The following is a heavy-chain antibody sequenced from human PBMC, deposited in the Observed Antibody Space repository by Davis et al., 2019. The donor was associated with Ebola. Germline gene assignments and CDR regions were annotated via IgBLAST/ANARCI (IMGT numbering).Heavy chain of an antibody. CDR1: GFTFSSYA. D-gene: IGHD3-22*01. CDR3: ARDNYYYDSSGYYVGVDY. V-gene: IGHV3-30-3*01. Sequence: GESLKISCAASGFTFSSYAMHWVRQAPGKGLEWVAVISYDGSNKYYADSVKGRFTISRDNAKNTVYLHMNSLRVEDTAVYYCARDNYYYDSSGYYVGVDYWGQGTLVTVSS. J-gene: IGHJ4*02. CDR2: ISYDGSNK.